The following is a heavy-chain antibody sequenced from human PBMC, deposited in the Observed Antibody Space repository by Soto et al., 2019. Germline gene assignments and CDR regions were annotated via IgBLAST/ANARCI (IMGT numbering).Heavy chain of an antibody. CDR2: ISAYNGNT. D-gene: IGHD3-16*02. V-gene: IGHV1-18*01. CDR3: ARPLRLGELSLIY. CDR1: CYTFTSYG. Sequence: ASVKVSYKASCYTFTSYGISWVRQAPGQGLERMGWISAYNGNTNYAQKLQGRVTMTTDTSTSTAYMELRSLRSDDTAVYYCARPLRLGELSLIYWGQGTLVTVSS. J-gene: IGHJ4*02.